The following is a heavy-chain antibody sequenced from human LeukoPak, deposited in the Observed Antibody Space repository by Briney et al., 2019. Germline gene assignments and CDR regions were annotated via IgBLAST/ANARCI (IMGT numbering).Heavy chain of an antibody. V-gene: IGHV4-39*01. Sequence: KPSETLSLTCTVSGGSISSSSYSWGWIRQPPGKGLEWIGSIYYSGSTYYNPSLKSRVTISVDTSKNQFSLKLSSVTAADTAVYYCATRYYDFWSGIGYFDYWGQGTLVTVSS. CDR2: IYYSGST. J-gene: IGHJ4*02. D-gene: IGHD3-3*01. CDR1: GGSISSSSYS. CDR3: ATRYYDFWSGIGYFDY.